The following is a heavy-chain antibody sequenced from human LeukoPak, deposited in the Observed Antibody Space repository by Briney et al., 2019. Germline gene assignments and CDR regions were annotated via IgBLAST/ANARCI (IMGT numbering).Heavy chain of an antibody. D-gene: IGHD3-10*01. Sequence: ASVKVSCKVSGYTLTELSMHWVRQAPGKGLEWMGGFDPEDGETIYAQKFQRRVTMTEDTSTDTAYMELSSLRSEDTAVYYCATKPYSITMVRGVPPGDYYGMDVWGQGTTVTVSS. J-gene: IGHJ6*02. CDR3: ATKPYSITMVRGVPPGDYYGMDV. CDR2: FDPEDGET. CDR1: GYTLTELS. V-gene: IGHV1-24*01.